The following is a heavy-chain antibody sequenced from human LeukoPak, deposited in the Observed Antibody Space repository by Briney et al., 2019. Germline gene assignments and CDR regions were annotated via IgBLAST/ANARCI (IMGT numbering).Heavy chain of an antibody. J-gene: IGHJ4*02. Sequence: GGSLRLSCAASGFTFSIYAMSLVRQTPGKGLEWVSGITGSGGSTYYADSVKGRFTISRDNSKNTLYLQMNSPRAEDTAVYYCAKAGGGSGPFDYWGQGTLVTVSS. D-gene: IGHD1-26*01. CDR2: ITGSGGST. CDR3: AKAGGGSGPFDY. V-gene: IGHV3-23*01. CDR1: GFTFSIYA.